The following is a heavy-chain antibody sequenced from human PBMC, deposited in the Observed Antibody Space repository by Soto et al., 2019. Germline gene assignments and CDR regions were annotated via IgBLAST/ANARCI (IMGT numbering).Heavy chain of an antibody. CDR1: GFTFSSYA. CDR3: AKVRRDGYKPGVFDY. CDR2: ISGSGGST. V-gene: IGHV3-23*01. D-gene: IGHD5-12*01. Sequence: GGSLRLSCAASGFTFSSYAMSWVRQAPGKGLEWVSAISGSGGSTYYADSVKGRFTISRDNSKNTLYLQMNSLRAEDTAVYYCAKVRRDGYKPGVFDYWGQGTLVTVSS. J-gene: IGHJ4*02.